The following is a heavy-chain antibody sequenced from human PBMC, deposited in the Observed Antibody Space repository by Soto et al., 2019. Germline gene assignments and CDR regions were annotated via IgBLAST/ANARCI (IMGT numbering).Heavy chain of an antibody. J-gene: IGHJ1*01. CDR1: GFSLSTSGVG. CDR2: IYWNDDK. Sequence: QITLKESGPTLVKPTQTLTLTCTFSGFSLSTSGVGVCWIRQPPGTALEWLALIYWNDDKRYSPSLKSRLTITKYTSKTQVVLTMTNMDPVDTVTYYSAHGDPAYYDSSVYYRGTYFQHWGQGTLVTVSS. CDR3: AHGDPAYYDSSVYYRGTYFQH. V-gene: IGHV2-5*01. D-gene: IGHD3-22*01.